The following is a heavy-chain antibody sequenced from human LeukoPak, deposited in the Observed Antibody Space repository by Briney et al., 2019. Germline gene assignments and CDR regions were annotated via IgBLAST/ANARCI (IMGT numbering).Heavy chain of an antibody. V-gene: IGHV3-30*18. J-gene: IGHJ4*02. CDR3: AKDQSYSGTYYPFDY. CDR1: GFTFSNYG. CDR2: ISYDGNNK. Sequence: GGSLRLSCAASGFTFSNYGMHWVRQAPGRGLEWVAVISYDGNNKYYADSVQGRFTISRDNSKNTLYLQMNSLRAEDTAVYYCAKDQSYSGTYYPFDYWGQGTLVTVSS. D-gene: IGHD1-26*01.